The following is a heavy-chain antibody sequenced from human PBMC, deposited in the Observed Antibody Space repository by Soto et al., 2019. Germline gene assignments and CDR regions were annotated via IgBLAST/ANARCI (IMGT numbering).Heavy chain of an antibody. CDR3: ARAGYSYGYDWVDF. CDR2: INHSGST. CDR1: GGTFSSYY. D-gene: IGHD5-18*01. V-gene: IGHV4-34*01. Sequence: TKSLTCTVEGGTFSSYYGSWLRQTPGKGLEWIGEINHSGSTNYNPSLKSRVTISVDTSKNQFSLKLSSVTAADTAGYYCARAGYSYGYDWVDFLVQGTLVIVSS. J-gene: IGHJ5*01.